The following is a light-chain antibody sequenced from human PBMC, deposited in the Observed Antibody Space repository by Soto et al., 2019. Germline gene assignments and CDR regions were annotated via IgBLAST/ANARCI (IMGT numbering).Light chain of an antibody. CDR3: ATWDSSLSAGV. Sequence: QSVLTQPPSISATPGQKVTISCSGSTSNIENNFVSWYQQVAGTAPKLLIYDNNERPSGIPDRFSGSKSGTSATLGITGLQTGDAADYYCATWDSSLSAGVFGTGTKLTVL. CDR1: TSNIENNF. J-gene: IGLJ1*01. CDR2: DNN. V-gene: IGLV1-51*01.